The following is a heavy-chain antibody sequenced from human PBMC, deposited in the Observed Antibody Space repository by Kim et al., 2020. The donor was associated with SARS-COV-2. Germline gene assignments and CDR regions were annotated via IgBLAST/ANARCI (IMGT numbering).Heavy chain of an antibody. CDR2: IYYSGST. CDR1: GGSISSYC. J-gene: IGHJ3*02. V-gene: IGHV4-59*01. Sequence: SETLSLTCAVSGGSISSYCWTWIRQPPGKGLEWIGYIYYSGSTNYNPSLKSRVTISVDTSKNKFSLKLSSVTAADTAVYYCARERHDDAFDIWGQGTRVT. CDR3: ARERHDDAFDI.